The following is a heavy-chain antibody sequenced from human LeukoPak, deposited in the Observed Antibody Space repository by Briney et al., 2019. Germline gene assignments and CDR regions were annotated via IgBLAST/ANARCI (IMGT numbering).Heavy chain of an antibody. V-gene: IGHV1-69*04. J-gene: IGHJ4*02. Sequence: ASVKVSCKASGGTFSSYAISWVRQAPGQGLEWMGRIIPILGIANYAQKFQGRVTITADKSTSTAYMELSSLRSEDTAVYYCARQGPGSGWFLNFDYWGQGTLVTVSS. CDR2: IIPILGIA. D-gene: IGHD6-19*01. CDR1: GGTFSSYA. CDR3: ARQGPGSGWFLNFDY.